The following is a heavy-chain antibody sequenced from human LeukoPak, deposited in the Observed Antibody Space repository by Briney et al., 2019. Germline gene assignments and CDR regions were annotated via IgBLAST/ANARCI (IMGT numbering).Heavy chain of an antibody. J-gene: IGHJ4*02. Sequence: PGGSLRLSCVASGFTFDNFVMYWVRQPPGKGLEWVASIGCNRSNKFYADSVKGRFTISRDNSGSTLYLQMNSLRAEDTAVYYCAKAKRNCDYLFGSWGPGTLVAVSS. CDR2: IGCNRSNK. D-gene: IGHD4-17*01. V-gene: IGHV3-9*01. CDR1: GFTFDNFV. CDR3: AKAKRNCDYLFGS.